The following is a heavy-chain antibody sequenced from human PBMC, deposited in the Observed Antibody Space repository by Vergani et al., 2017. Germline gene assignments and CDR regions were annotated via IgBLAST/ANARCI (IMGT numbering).Heavy chain of an antibody. CDR1: GDFVSNDIYY. D-gene: IGHD1-26*01. CDR3: ARSFDSWNAFDI. Sequence: QVQLQESGPGLVKPSETLSLSCTVSGDFVSNDIYYWSWIRQPAGKGLEWIGYIYYSGSTNYNPSLKSRVTISVDTSKNQFSLKLRSVTAASTAVYYCARSFDSWNAFDIWGQGIMLAVSS. CDR2: IYYSGST. V-gene: IGHV4-61*10. J-gene: IGHJ3*02.